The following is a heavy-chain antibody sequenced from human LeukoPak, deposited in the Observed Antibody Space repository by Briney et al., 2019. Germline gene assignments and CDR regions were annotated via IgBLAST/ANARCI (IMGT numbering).Heavy chain of an antibody. D-gene: IGHD2-2*01. J-gene: IGHJ5*02. Sequence: SETLSLTCTVSGVSINKYYWSWIRQPPGKGLEWIGDIYYSGSTDHNPSLKSRVTISVDTSKRQFSLKLSSVTAADTAVYYCARGLVVPAAGVNWFDPWGQGTLVTVSS. CDR3: ARGLVVPAAGVNWFDP. V-gene: IGHV4-59*12. CDR2: IYYSGST. CDR1: GVSINKYY.